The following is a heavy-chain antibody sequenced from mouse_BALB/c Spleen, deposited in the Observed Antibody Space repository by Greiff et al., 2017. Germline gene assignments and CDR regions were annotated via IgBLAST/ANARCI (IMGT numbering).Heavy chain of an antibody. J-gene: IGHJ4*01. CDR1: GYSFTSYW. Sequence: EVQLQQSGTVLARPGASVKMSCKASGYSFTSYWMHWVKQRPGQGLEWIGAIYPGNSDTSYNQKFKGKAKLTAVTSASTAYMELSSLTNEDSAVYYCTRSTNGYSSMDYWGQGTSVTVSS. D-gene: IGHD2-3*01. CDR2: IYPGNSDT. V-gene: IGHV1-5*01. CDR3: TRSTNGYSSMDY.